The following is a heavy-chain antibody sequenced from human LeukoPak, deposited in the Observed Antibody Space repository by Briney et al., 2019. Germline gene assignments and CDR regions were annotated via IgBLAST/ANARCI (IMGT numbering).Heavy chain of an antibody. CDR2: IYHSGST. J-gene: IGHJ4*02. CDR1: GGSISSNNW. Sequence: SETLSLTCAVSGGSISSNNWWSWVRQSPVKGLEWIGEIYHSGSTNYSPSLKSRVTISVDTSKNQFSLKLSSVTAADTAVYYCVRDGEAGWGQGTLVTVSS. CDR3: VRDGEAG. V-gene: IGHV4-4*02. D-gene: IGHD3-10*01.